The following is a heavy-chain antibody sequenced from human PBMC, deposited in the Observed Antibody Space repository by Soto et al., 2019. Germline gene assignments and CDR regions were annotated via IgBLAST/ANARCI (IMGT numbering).Heavy chain of an antibody. D-gene: IGHD1-7*01. V-gene: IGHV4-39*01. CDR3: ARQGWPSAGTFDY. J-gene: IGHJ4*02. CDR2: IYYSGST. Sequence: SETLSLTCTVSGGSISSSSYYWGWIRQPPGKGLEWIGSIYYSGSTYYNPSLKGRVTISVDTSKNQFSLKLGSVTAADTAVYYCARQGWPSAGTFDYWGQGTLVTVSS. CDR1: GGSISSSSYY.